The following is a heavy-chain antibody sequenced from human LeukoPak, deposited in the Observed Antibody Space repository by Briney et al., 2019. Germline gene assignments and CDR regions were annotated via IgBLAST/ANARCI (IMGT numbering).Heavy chain of an antibody. J-gene: IGHJ6*03. CDR1: GFTLSNYG. D-gene: IGHD3-10*01. CDR2: IRYDGSNK. V-gene: IGHV3-30*02. CDR3: AKSAIYGSGSFYYMDV. Sequence: GGSLRLSCAASGFTLSNYGMHWVRQAPGKGLEWVAFIRYDGSNKYYADSVKGRFTISRDNSKNTLYLQMNSLRVEDTAVYYCAKSAIYGSGSFYYMDVWGKGTTVTVSS.